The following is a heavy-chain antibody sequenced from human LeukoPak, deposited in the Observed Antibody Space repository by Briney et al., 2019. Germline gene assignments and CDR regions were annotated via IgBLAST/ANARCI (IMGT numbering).Heavy chain of an antibody. CDR2: IYTSGST. D-gene: IGHD1/OR15-1a*01. V-gene: IGHV4-4*07. Sequence: PSETLSLTCTVSGYSINSGYYWVWIRQPAGKGLEWIGRIYTSGSTNYNPSLKSRVTMSVDTSKNQSSLKLSSVTAADTAVYYCARDLEQNYYYYYMDVWGKGTTVTISS. J-gene: IGHJ6*03. CDR3: ARDLEQNYYYYYMDV. CDR1: GYSINSGYY.